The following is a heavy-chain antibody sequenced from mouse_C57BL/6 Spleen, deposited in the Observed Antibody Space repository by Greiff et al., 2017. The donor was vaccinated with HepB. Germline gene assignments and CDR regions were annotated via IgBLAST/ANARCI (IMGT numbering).Heavy chain of an antibody. J-gene: IGHJ4*01. CDR2: ISSGGDYI. Sequence: EVQVVESGEGLVKPGGSLKLSYAASGFTFSSYAMSWVRQTPEKRLEWVAYISSGGDYIYYADTVKGRFTISRDNARNTLYLQMSSLKSEDTAMYYCTSPYYGSSYAMDYWGQGTSVTVSS. V-gene: IGHV5-9-1*02. CDR3: TSPYYGSSYAMDY. D-gene: IGHD1-1*01. CDR1: GFTFSSYA.